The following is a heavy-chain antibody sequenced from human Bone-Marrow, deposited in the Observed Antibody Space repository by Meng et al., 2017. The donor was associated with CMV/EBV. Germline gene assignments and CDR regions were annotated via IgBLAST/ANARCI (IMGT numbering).Heavy chain of an antibody. J-gene: IGHJ6*02. Sequence: GESLKISCKASGYTFTSYGISWVQQAPGQGLEWMGWISAYNGNTNYAQKLQGRVTMTTDTSTSTAYMELRSLRSDDTAVYYCARDVRLNPNWSTIFGVVISRDYYGMDVWGQGTTVTVSS. CDR3: ARDVRLNPNWSTIFGVVISRDYYGMDV. V-gene: IGHV1-18*01. D-gene: IGHD3-3*01. CDR1: GYTFTSYG. CDR2: ISAYNGNT.